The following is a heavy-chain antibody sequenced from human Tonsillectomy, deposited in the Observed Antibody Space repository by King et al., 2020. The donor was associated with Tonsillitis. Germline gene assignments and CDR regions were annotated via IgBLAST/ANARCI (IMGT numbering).Heavy chain of an antibody. CDR2: ISSGSIYI. Sequence: QLVQSGGGLVKPGGSLRLSCAASGISFSSYSMNWVRQAPGKGLEWVSSISSGSIYIYYADSVKGRFTISRDNAKNSLYLQMNSLRAEDRALYYCASDNCGGDFNSERFFNYWRQGTLVTVSS. CDR1: GISFSSYS. V-gene: IGHV3-21*01. J-gene: IGHJ4*02. CDR3: ASDNCGGDFNSERFFNY. D-gene: IGHD2-21*02.